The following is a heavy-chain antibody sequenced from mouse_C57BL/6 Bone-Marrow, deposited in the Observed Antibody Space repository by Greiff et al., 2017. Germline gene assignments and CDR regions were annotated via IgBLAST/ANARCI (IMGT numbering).Heavy chain of an antibody. V-gene: IGHV1-62-2*01. Sequence: LVKPGASVKLSCKASGYTFTEYTIHWVKQRSGQGLEWIGWFYPGSGSIKYNEKFKDKATLTADKSSSTVYMELSRLTSEDSAVYFCARHEEGYGNYWVYAMDYWGQGTAVTVSS. CDR3: ARHEEGYGNYWVYAMDY. CDR1: GYTFTEYT. D-gene: IGHD2-10*02. CDR2: FYPGSGSI. J-gene: IGHJ4*01.